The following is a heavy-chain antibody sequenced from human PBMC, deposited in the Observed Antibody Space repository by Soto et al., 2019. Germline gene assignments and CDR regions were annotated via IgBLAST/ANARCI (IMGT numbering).Heavy chain of an antibody. CDR2: ISYDGSNK. D-gene: IGHD3-22*01. J-gene: IGHJ3*02. CDR1: GFTFSSYA. V-gene: IGHV3-30-3*01. CDR3: ARFFEYYYDSSGYSRGEAQNAFDI. Sequence: PGGSLRLSCAASGFTFSSYAMHWVRQAPGKGLEWVAVISYDGSNKYYADSVKGRFTISRDNSKNTLYLQMNSLRAEDTAVYYCARFFEYYYDSSGYSRGEAQNAFDIWGQGTMLTVSS.